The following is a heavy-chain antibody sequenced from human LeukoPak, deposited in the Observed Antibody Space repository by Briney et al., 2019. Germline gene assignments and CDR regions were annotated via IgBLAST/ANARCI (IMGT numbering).Heavy chain of an antibody. CDR2: VWYDGGNK. Sequence: PGRSPRLSCAASGFTFSAYGMHWVRQAPGKGLEWVAVVWYDGGNKYYADSVKGRFTVSRDNSKNTLYLQMNSLRVEDTALYYCARDLNLPDAFDVWGQGTMVTVSS. CDR1: GFTFSAYG. D-gene: IGHD1-14*01. CDR3: ARDLNLPDAFDV. V-gene: IGHV3-33*01. J-gene: IGHJ3*01.